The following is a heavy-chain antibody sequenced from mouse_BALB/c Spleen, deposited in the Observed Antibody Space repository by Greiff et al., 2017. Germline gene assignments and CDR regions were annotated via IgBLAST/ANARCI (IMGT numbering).Heavy chain of an antibody. CDR1: GFTFSSFG. Sequence: EVKVVESGGGLVQPGGSRKLSCAASGFTFSSFGMHWVRQAPEKGLEWVAYISSGSSTIYYADTVKGRFTISRDNPKNTLFLQMTSLRSEDTAMYYCARRGLLRYGYAMDYWGQGTSVTVSS. J-gene: IGHJ4*01. D-gene: IGHD1-1*01. CDR2: ISSGSSTI. V-gene: IGHV5-17*02. CDR3: ARRGLLRYGYAMDY.